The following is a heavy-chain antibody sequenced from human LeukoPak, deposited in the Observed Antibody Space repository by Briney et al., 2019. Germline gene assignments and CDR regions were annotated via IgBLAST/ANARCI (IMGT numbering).Heavy chain of an antibody. CDR2: IKQDGSEK. CDR3: ARDRGCSSTSCSNFDY. CDR1: GFTFSSYW. V-gene: IGHV3-7*01. Sequence: QPGGSLRLSCAASGFTFSSYWMIWVRQAPGKGLEWVANIKQDGSEKYYVDSVKGRFTISRDNAKNSLYLQMNSLRAEDTAVYYCARDRGCSSTSCSNFDYWGQGTLVTVSS. J-gene: IGHJ4*02. D-gene: IGHD2-2*01.